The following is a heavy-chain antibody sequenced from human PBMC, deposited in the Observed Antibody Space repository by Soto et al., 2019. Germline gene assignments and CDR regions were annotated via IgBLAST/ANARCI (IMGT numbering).Heavy chain of an antibody. V-gene: IGHV4-4*02. Sequence: PSETLSLTCAVSGGSISSSNWWSWVRQPPGKGLEWIGEIYHSGSTNYNPSLKSRVTISVDKSKNQFSLKLSSVTAADTAVYYCASHAPPSQYGDHTTGPYYYYYYGMDVWGQGTTVTVSS. D-gene: IGHD4-17*01. J-gene: IGHJ6*02. CDR3: ASHAPPSQYGDHTTGPYYYYYYGMDV. CDR2: IYHSGST. CDR1: GGSISSSNW.